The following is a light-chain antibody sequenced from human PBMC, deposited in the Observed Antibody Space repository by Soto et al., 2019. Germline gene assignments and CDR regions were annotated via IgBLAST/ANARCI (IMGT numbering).Light chain of an antibody. CDR3: QKYNSPPWT. CDR1: QGISNY. CDR2: AAS. J-gene: IGKJ1*01. V-gene: IGKV1-27*01. Sequence: DIQMTQSPSSLSAFVGDRVTITCRASQGISNYLVWYQQKPGQVPKLLIYAASTLQSGVPSRFSGTGSGTDFTLTITSLQPEDVATYYCQKYNSPPWTFGQGTKVEIK.